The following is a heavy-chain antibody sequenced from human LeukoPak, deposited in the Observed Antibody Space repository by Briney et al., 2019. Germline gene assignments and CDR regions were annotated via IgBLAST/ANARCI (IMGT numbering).Heavy chain of an antibody. J-gene: IGHJ6*03. CDR3: AGAMTGSLPYYYYMDV. Sequence: GSVRLFWAERGVNFVDSYRSWLHQDIGKRVEGVSYISSSGGTIYCADSAIDRYIIFRDNTTNSLYLQMNSLRAEDTAVYYCAGAMTGSLPYYYYMDVWGKGTTVTVSS. D-gene: IGHD3-9*01. V-gene: IGHV3-11*01. CDR1: GVNFVDSY. CDR2: ISSSGGTI.